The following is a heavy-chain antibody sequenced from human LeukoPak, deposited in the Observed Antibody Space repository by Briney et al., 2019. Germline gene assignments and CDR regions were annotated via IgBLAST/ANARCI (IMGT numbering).Heavy chain of an antibody. V-gene: IGHV3-7*01. CDR2: INSDGSDK. J-gene: IGHJ4*02. CDR3: ARNTYYDFWSRHYGLDF. Sequence: GGSLRLSCAASGFNFSSFWMNWVRQVPGKGLEWVANINSDGSDKYYVDSVKGRFTISRDNGKNSLYLEVHSLRAEDTAVYYCARNTYYDFWSRHYGLDFWGQGTLVTVSS. D-gene: IGHD3-3*01. CDR1: GFNFSSFW.